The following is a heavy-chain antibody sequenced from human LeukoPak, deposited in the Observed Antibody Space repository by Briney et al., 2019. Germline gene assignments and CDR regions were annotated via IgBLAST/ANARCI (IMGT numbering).Heavy chain of an antibody. CDR1: GGSISSYY. CDR3: ARLGPSVSPDY. V-gene: IGHV4-59*01. J-gene: IGHJ4*02. Sequence: SETLSLTCTVSGGSISSYYWSWIRQPPGKGLEWIGYIYYSGSTNYNPSLKSRVTISVDTSKNQFSLKLSSVTAADTAVYYCARLGPSVSPDYWGQGALVTVSS. D-gene: IGHD6-19*01. CDR2: IYYSGST.